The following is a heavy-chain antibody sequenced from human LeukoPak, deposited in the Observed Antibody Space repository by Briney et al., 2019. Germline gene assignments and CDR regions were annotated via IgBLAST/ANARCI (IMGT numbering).Heavy chain of an antibody. CDR2: IFPRDSDS. D-gene: IGHD3-16*01. Sequence: GESLKISCKGSGYSFTDYWIGWVRQMPGKGLECMGIIFPRDSDSKYSPSFQGQVTISVDNSISTAYLQWSSLKASDTATYYCARLEGDKWFDPWGQGTLVTVSS. CDR3: ARLEGDKWFDP. J-gene: IGHJ5*02. CDR1: GYSFTDYW. V-gene: IGHV5-51*01.